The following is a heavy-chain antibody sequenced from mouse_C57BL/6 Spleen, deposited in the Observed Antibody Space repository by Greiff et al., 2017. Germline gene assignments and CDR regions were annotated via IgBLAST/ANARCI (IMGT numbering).Heavy chain of an antibody. CDR1: GYTFTSYW. V-gene: IGHV1-69*01. Sequence: QVQLQQPGAELVMPGASVKLSCKASGYTFTSYWMHWVKQRPGQGLEWIGEIDPSDSYTNYNQKFKGKSTLTVDKSSSTAYMQLSSLTSEDSAVYYCARGGDDYVFAYWGQGTLVTVSA. CDR2: IDPSDSYT. CDR3: ARGGDDYVFAY. D-gene: IGHD2-4*01. J-gene: IGHJ3*01.